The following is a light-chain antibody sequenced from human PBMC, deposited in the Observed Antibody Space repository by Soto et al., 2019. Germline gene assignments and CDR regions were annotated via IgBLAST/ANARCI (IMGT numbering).Light chain of an antibody. Sequence: DIQMTQSPSTLSASVGDTVTVTCRASESIDNWLAWYQQKPGKAPKLLIFAASTLVRGVPSRFSGSGSGTEFTLTISSLQPEDFATYYCQQSYSTPKTFGQGTKVGIK. J-gene: IGKJ1*01. CDR1: ESIDNW. CDR2: AAS. V-gene: IGKV1-39*01. CDR3: QQSYSTPKT.